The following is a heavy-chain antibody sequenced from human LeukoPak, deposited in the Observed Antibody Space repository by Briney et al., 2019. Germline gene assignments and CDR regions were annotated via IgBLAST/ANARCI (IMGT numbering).Heavy chain of an antibody. V-gene: IGHV4-34*01. CDR3: ARHTGLYSSGWYFDY. CDR1: GGSFSGYY. CDR2: INHSGST. D-gene: IGHD6-19*01. J-gene: IGHJ4*02. Sequence: SETLSLTCAVYGGSFSGYYWSWIRQPPGKGLEWIGEINHSGSTNYNPSLKSRVTISVDTSKDQFSLKLSSVTAADTAVYYCARHTGLYSSGWYFDYWGQGTLVTVSS.